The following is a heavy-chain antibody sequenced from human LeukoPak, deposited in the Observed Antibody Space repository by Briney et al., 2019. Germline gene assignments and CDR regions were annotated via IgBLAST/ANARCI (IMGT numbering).Heavy chain of an antibody. CDR3: VKEHYYDSSGYSDY. J-gene: IGHJ4*02. CDR1: GFTFNNYA. D-gene: IGHD3-22*01. Sequence: GGSLRLSCAASGFTFNNYAMSWVRQAPGKVLEWVSAISGSGGSTYYADSVKGRFTISRDNSKNTLYLQMNSLRAEDTAVYYCVKEHYYDSSGYSDYWGQGTLVTVSS. V-gene: IGHV3-23*01. CDR2: ISGSGGST.